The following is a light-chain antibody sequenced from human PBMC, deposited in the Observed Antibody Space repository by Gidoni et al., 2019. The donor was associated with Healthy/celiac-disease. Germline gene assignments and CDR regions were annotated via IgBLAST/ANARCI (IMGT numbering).Light chain of an antibody. CDR3: QQYNSYPWT. CDR1: QRISSW. V-gene: IGKV1-5*03. Sequence: IQMTQSPATLSPSVGDRVTITCRASQRISSWLAWYQQKPGKAPKLLIYQASSLESGVPSRFSGSGSGTEFTLTISSLQPDDFATYYCQQYNSYPWTFGQGTKVEIK. J-gene: IGKJ1*01. CDR2: QAS.